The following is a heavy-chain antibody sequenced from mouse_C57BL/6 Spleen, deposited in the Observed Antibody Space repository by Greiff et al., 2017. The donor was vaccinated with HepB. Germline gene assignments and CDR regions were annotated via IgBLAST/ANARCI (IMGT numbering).Heavy chain of an antibody. V-gene: IGHV1-59*01. D-gene: IGHD2-5*01. J-gene: IGHJ4*01. CDR2: IDPSDSYT. Sequence: QVQLQQPGAELVRPGTSVKLSCKASGYTFTSYWMHWVKQRPGQGLEWIGVIDPSDSYTNYNQKFKGKATLTVDTSSSTAYMQLSSLTSEDSAVYYCAREANYSNFNAMDYGGQGTSVTVSS. CDR3: AREANYSNFNAMDY. CDR1: GYTFTSYW.